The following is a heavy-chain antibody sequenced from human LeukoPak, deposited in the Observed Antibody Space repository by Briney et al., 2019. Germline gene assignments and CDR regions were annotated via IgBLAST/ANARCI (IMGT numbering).Heavy chain of an antibody. CDR1: GGSLSGYY. CDR3: AMSITMIIVIIKRPPTIDY. CDR2: INHSGST. V-gene: IGHV4-34*01. D-gene: IGHD3-22*01. Sequence: SETLSLTCAVYGGSLSGYYWSWIRQSPGKGLEWIGEINHSGSTNYNPSLKSRVTISVDTSKNQFSLKLSSVTAADTAVYYCAMSITMIIVIIKRPPTIDYWGQGTLVTVSS. J-gene: IGHJ4*02.